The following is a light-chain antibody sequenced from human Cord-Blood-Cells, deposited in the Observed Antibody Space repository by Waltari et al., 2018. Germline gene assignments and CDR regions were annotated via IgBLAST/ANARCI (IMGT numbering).Light chain of an antibody. CDR2: DAS. Sequence: IVLTQSPATPSLSPGDTATPSSRASPSVSSYLAWYQQKPGQAPRLLIYDASNRATGIPARFSGSGSGTDFTLTISGLEPEDFAVYYCQQRSNWWTFGQGTKVEIK. J-gene: IGKJ1*01. V-gene: IGKV3-11*01. CDR3: QQRSNWWT. CDR1: PSVSSY.